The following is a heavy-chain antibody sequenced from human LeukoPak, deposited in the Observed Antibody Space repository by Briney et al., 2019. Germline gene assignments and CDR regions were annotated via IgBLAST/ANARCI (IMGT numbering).Heavy chain of an antibody. CDR2: ISGSGGST. Sequence: GGSLRLSCAASGFTFSSYAMSWVRQAPGKGLEWVSAISGSGGSTYYADSVKGRFTISRDNSKNTLYLQMNSLRAEDTAVYYCAKDILSSWSYYYYYGMDVWGQGTMVTVSS. V-gene: IGHV3-23*01. CDR1: GFTFSSYA. CDR3: AKDILSSWSYYYYYGMDV. D-gene: IGHD6-19*01. J-gene: IGHJ6*02.